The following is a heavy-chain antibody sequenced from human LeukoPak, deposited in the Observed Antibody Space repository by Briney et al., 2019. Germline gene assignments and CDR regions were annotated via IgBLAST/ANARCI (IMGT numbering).Heavy chain of an antibody. CDR2: IIPIFGTA. J-gene: IGHJ4*02. Sequence: GASVKVSCKASGGTFSSYAISWVRQAPGQRLEWMGRIIPIFGTANYAQKFQGRVTITADKSTSTAYMELSSLRSEDTAVYYCASSGRKDYYDSSGYPHWGQGTLVTVSS. CDR3: ASSGRKDYYDSSGYPH. V-gene: IGHV1-69*06. CDR1: GGTFSSYA. D-gene: IGHD3-22*01.